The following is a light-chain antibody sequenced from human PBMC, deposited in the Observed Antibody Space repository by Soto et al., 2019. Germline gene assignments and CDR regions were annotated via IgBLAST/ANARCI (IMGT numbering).Light chain of an antibody. Sequence: QSALTQPASVSGSPGQSIAISCTGSSSDVGIYNYVSWYQQHPGKVPKLIIYEVSNRPSGVSNRFSGSKSGNTASLTISGHQAEDEADYYCSSDTNSSTRVFGTVTKLTVL. V-gene: IGLV2-14*01. CDR2: EVS. CDR1: SSDVGIYNY. CDR3: SSDTNSSTRV. J-gene: IGLJ1*01.